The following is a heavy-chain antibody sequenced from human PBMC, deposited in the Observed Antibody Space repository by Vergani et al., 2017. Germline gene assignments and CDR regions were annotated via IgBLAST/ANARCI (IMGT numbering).Heavy chain of an antibody. CDR3: ARDKRYFDWLLYPFDY. CDR2: ISWNSGAV. V-gene: IGHV3-9*01. J-gene: IGHJ4*02. D-gene: IGHD3-9*01. CDR1: GITFWKFG. Sequence: EVDLVESGGGLAQPGGSLRLSCEASGITFWKFGMHWVRQGPGKGLEWVSGISWNSGAVDYADSVKGRFTISRDNAKNSLYLQMNSLRAEDTAVYYCARDKRYFDWLLYPFDYWGQGTLVTVSS.